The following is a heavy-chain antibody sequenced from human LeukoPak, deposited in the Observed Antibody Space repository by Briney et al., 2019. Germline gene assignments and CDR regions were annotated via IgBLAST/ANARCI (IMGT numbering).Heavy chain of an antibody. CDR2: IYHSGST. V-gene: IGHV4-30-2*01. Sequence: SETLSLTCAVSGGSLSSGGYSWSWIRQPPGKGLEWIGYIYHSGSTYYNPSLKSRVTISVDRSKKQFSLKLSSVNAADTAVYYCARARLYYDSSGYFFRYYGMDVWGQGTTVTVSS. J-gene: IGHJ6*02. CDR3: ARARLYYDSSGYFFRYYGMDV. D-gene: IGHD3-22*01. CDR1: GGSLSSGGYS.